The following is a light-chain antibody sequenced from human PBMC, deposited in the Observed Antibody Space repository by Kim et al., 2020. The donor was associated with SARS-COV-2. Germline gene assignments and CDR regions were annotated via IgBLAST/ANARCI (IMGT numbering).Light chain of an antibody. CDR3: CSYAGSYTSM. Sequence: QSALTQPRSVSGSPGQSVTFSCSGTSSDVGAYNYVSWYQQHPGKAPKLIVYDVTKRPSGVPDRFSGSKSGNTASLTISGLQAEDEAEYYCCSYAGSYTSMFGGGTQLTVL. V-gene: IGLV2-11*01. J-gene: IGLJ3*02. CDR2: DVT. CDR1: SSDVGAYNY.